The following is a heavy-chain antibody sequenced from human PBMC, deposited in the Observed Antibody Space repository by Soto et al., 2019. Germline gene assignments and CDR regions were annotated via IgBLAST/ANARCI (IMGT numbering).Heavy chain of an antibody. Sequence: QLVEAGGGLVQPGRSLRLSCAASGFTFEDYAMHWVRQVPGKGLEWVAGISWERGRIGYADSVKGRFTSSRDNVKNSLFLQMNSLKAEDTAFYYCVKDMRITINNDYGDAFALWGQGTMVTVSS. V-gene: IGHV3-9*01. CDR1: GFTFEDYA. CDR3: VKDMRITINNDYGDAFAL. D-gene: IGHD3-16*01. J-gene: IGHJ3*01. CDR2: ISWERGRI.